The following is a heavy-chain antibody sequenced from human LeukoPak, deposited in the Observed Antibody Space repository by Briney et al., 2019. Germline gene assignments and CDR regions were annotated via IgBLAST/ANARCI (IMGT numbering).Heavy chain of an antibody. J-gene: IGHJ4*02. Sequence: PGGSLRLSCTASGFNFDDYGMSWVRQAPGKGLEWVSGVNWNGVSSGYADSVKDRFTLSRDNAKNSLYLQANSLRAEDTAVYYCARGRPLLYSSGWSSDYWGQGALVTVSS. V-gene: IGHV3-20*04. CDR2: VNWNGVSS. D-gene: IGHD6-19*01. CDR1: GFNFDDYG. CDR3: ARGRPLLYSSGWSSDY.